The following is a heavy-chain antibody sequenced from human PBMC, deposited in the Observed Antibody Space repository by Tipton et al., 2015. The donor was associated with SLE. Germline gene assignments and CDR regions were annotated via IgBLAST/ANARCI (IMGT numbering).Heavy chain of an antibody. V-gene: IGHV4-38-2*02. Sequence: LRLSCAVSGFSISSGYYWGWIRQSPEKGLEWIGSISHSGNIYFNPSLKSRASMSIDTSRNEVFLRLSSVTAADTAVYYCAREAKYSGSYYKWFDTWGQGTLVTVSP. D-gene: IGHD1-26*01. CDR3: AREAKYSGSYYKWFDT. CDR2: ISHSGNI. CDR1: GFSISSGYY. J-gene: IGHJ5*02.